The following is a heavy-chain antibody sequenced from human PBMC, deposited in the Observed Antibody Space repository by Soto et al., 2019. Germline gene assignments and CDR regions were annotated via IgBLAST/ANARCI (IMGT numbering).Heavy chain of an antibody. Sequence: QVQLVESGGGVVQPGMSLRLSCAASGVTFSNYAMHWVRQAPGKGLEWVADISYHGTEKGYADSVKGPFTISRGNSKKTLYVQMGSLRPENTAVYYCAKDIGGVDTGNYGMDVWGQGTTVIVSS. CDR2: ISYHGTEK. CDR1: GVTFSNYA. J-gene: IGHJ6*02. D-gene: IGHD5-18*01. CDR3: AKDIGGVDTGNYGMDV. V-gene: IGHV3-30*18.